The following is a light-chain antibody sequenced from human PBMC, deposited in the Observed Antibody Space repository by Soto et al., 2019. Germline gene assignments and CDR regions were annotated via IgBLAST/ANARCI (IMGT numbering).Light chain of an antibody. CDR1: SSDVGVYNY. CDR3: NSYTGSSTYV. Sequence: QSVLTQPASVSGSPGQSITISCTGTSSDVGVYNYVSWYQQHPGKAPKLMIYEVSNRPSGVSNRFSGSKSGNTASLTISGLQAEDEADYSCNSYTGSSTYVFGTGTKVTVL. V-gene: IGLV2-14*01. J-gene: IGLJ1*01. CDR2: EVS.